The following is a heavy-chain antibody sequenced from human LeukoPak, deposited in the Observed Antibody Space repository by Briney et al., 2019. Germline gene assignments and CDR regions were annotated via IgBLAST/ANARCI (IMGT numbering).Heavy chain of an antibody. D-gene: IGHD3-10*01. V-gene: IGHV4-34*01. CDR3: ARRYYYNLGSFPFDF. J-gene: IGHJ4*02. CDR2: IHNSGTT. Sequence: SETLSLTCAVSGGPFSGYFWSWIRQSSGKGLEWIGEIHNSGTTNYNPSLNSRVTISEDTSKNQFYLNLSSVTAVDTAVYYCARRYYYNLGSFPFDFWGQGTLVTVSS. CDR1: GGPFSGYF.